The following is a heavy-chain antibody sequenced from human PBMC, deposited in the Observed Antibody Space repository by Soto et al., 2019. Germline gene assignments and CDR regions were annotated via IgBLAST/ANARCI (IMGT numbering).Heavy chain of an antibody. Sequence: SETLSLTCSVSGGSINNYYWSWIRQPPGKGLEWIGYIYSTGRTYYSPSHKSRVTMSVDTSKNQFSLKVNSVTAADTAVYYCARRVVRGVRNWYDRWGQGTLVTVSS. V-gene: IGHV4-59*08. CDR1: GGSINNYY. J-gene: IGHJ5*02. CDR3: ARRVVRGVRNWYDR. CDR2: IYSTGRT. D-gene: IGHD3-10*01.